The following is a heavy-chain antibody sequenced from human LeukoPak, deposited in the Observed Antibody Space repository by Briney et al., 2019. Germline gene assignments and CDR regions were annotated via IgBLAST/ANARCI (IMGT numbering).Heavy chain of an antibody. J-gene: IGHJ5*02. CDR3: ARGNDWFDP. Sequence: GASVKVSCKASVSTFTSYYMHWVRQAPGPGLEWMGIINPTGGGTSYAQKFQGRVTMTRDTSTSTVYMDLSSLRAEDTAVYYCARGNDWFDPWGQGTLVTVSS. D-gene: IGHD4-11*01. CDR2: INPTGGGT. CDR1: VSTFTSYY. V-gene: IGHV1-46*01.